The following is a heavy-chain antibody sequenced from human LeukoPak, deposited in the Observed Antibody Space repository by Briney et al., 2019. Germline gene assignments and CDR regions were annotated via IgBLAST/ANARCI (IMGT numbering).Heavy chain of an antibody. J-gene: IGHJ4*02. CDR3: AKAGGVAVAAFFDN. CDR1: GFTFDDYA. Sequence: GGSLRLSCTASGFTFDDYAMNWVRQAPGKGLEWVSLISWHGGSTYYADSVKGRFTISRDNSKNSLYLRMKSLRAEDTALYYCAKAGGVAVAAFFDNWGQGTLVTVSS. V-gene: IGHV3-43D*03. D-gene: IGHD6-19*01. CDR2: ISWHGGST.